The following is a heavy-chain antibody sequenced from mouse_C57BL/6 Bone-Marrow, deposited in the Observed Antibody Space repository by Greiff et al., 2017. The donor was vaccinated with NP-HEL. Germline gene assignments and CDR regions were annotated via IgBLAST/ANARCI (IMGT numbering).Heavy chain of an antibody. J-gene: IGHJ3*01. V-gene: IGHV5-17*01. Sequence: EVMLVESGGGLVKPGGSLKLSCAASGFTFSDYGMHWVRQAPEKGLEWVAYISSGSSTIYYADTVKGRFTISRDNAKNTLFLQMTSLRSEVTAKYYCAKYDYGAWFAYWGQGTLVTVSS. D-gene: IGHD2-4*01. CDR3: AKYDYGAWFAY. CDR2: ISSGSSTI. CDR1: GFTFSDYG.